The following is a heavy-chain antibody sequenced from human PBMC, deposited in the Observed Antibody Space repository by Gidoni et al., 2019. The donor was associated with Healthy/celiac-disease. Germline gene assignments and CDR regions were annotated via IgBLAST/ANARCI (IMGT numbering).Heavy chain of an antibody. V-gene: IGHV3-21*01. J-gene: IGHJ3*02. D-gene: IGHD6-19*01. CDR1: GFTFRSYS. CDR3: ATRPGYSSGWYLKTDAFDI. CDR2: ISSSSSYI. Sequence: EVQLVESGGGLVKPGGSLRLSCAASGFTFRSYSMNWVRQAPGKGLEWVSSISSSSSYIYYADSVKGRFTISRDNAKNSLYLQMNSLRAEDTAVYYCATRPGYSSGWYLKTDAFDIWGQGTMVTVSS.